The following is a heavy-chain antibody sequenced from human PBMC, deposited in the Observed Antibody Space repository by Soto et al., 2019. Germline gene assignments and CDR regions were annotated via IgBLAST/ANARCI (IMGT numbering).Heavy chain of an antibody. CDR1: GFTFSKYW. V-gene: IGHV3-7*01. J-gene: IGHJ4*02. D-gene: IGHD3-22*01. CDR3: ASGVVVITRLDY. CDR2: IKEDGGED. Sequence: GGSLRLSCAASGFTFSKYWMTWVRQAPGKGLEWVANIKEDGGEDYYADSVKGRFTISRDNSKNTLYLQMNSLRAEDTAVYYCASGVVVITRLDYWGQGTLVTVSS.